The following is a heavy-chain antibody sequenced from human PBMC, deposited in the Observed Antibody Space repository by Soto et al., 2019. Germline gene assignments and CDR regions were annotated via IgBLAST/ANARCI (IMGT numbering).Heavy chain of an antibody. CDR3: ARPGDVEWRAPPVELLYGMDV. Sequence: PGGSLRLSCAASGFTFSSYSMNWVRQAPGKGLEWVSSISSSSSYIYYADSVKGRFTISRDNAKNSLYLQMNSLRAEDTAVYYCARPGDVEWRAPPVELLYGMDVWGQGTTVTVSS. J-gene: IGHJ6*02. V-gene: IGHV3-21*01. D-gene: IGHD1-7*01. CDR2: ISSSSSYI. CDR1: GFTFSSYS.